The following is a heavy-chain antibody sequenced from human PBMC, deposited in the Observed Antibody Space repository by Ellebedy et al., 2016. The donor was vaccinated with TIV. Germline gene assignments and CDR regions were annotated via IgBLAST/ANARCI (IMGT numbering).Heavy chain of an antibody. CDR3: ARGEVTLYYYGMDV. J-gene: IGHJ6*02. CDR1: GGSTSSYY. Sequence: MPSETLSLTCTVSGGSTSSYYWSWIRQPPGTGLEWIGYIYYSGSTNYNPSLKSRVTISVDTSKNQFSLKLSPVTAADTAVYYCARGEVTLYYYGMDVWGQGTTVTVSS. CDR2: IYYSGST. V-gene: IGHV4-59*01.